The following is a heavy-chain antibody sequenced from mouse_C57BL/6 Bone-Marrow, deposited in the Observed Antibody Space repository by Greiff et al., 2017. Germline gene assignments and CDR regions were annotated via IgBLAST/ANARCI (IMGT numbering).Heavy chain of an antibody. CDR3: AREANLLCDY. J-gene: IGHJ2*01. Sequence: VKLVESGAELARPGASVKLSCKASGYTFTSYGISWVKQRTGQGLEWIGEIYPRSGNTYYNEKFKGKATLTADKSSSTAYMELRSLTSEDSAVYFCAREANLLCDYWGQGTTLTVSS. CDR2: IYPRSGNT. D-gene: IGHD2-1*01. CDR1: GYTFTSYG. V-gene: IGHV1-81*01.